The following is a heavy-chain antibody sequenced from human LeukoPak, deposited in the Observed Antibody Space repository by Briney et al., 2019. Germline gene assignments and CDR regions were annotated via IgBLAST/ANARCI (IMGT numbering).Heavy chain of an antibody. CDR3: ARGYGGYDLDY. Sequence: ASVKVPCKASGYTFTSYFMHWVRQAPGQRLEWMGWINAGDGNTKYSQKFQGRVTITRDTSASTAYMELSSLRSEHTAVYYCARGYGGYDLDYWGQGTLVTVSS. J-gene: IGHJ4*02. D-gene: IGHD5-12*01. CDR2: INAGDGNT. V-gene: IGHV1-3*01. CDR1: GYTFTSYF.